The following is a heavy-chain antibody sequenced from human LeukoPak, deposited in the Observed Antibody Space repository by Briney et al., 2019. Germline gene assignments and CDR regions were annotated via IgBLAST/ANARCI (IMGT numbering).Heavy chain of an antibody. CDR3: ARELRYSYGYRFDY. CDR1: GGSFSGYY. Sequence: SETLSLTCAVYGGSFSGYYWSWIRQPPGKGLEWIGEINHSGSTNYNPSLKSRVTISVDTSKNQFSLKLSSVTAADTAVYYCARELRYSYGYRFDYWGQGTLVTVSS. CDR2: INHSGST. V-gene: IGHV4-34*01. J-gene: IGHJ4*02. D-gene: IGHD5-18*01.